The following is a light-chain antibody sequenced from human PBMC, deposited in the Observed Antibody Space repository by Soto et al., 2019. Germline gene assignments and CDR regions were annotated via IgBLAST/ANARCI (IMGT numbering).Light chain of an antibody. V-gene: IGKV3-20*01. CDR3: HQYGSSPAT. J-gene: IGKJ1*01. CDR2: GAY. CDR1: QSVFGTY. Sequence: EVVCTQSPATLSFCPCHRSTLSCSPSQSVFGTYLAWYQQKPGQAPRLLIYGAYRRATGVPDRFSGSGSGTDFTLTISRLEPEDFAVYFCHQYGSSPATFGQGTKVDNK.